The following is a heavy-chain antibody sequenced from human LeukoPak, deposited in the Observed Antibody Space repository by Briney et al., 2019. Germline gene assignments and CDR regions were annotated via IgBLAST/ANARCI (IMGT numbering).Heavy chain of an antibody. CDR2: ISSNGGNT. CDR1: GFIFSNYA. CDR3: VKLSSRVSQTIDY. V-gene: IGHV3-64D*09. Sequence: GGSLRLSCSASGFIFSNYAMHWVRQAPGKGLEYVSGISSNGGNTYHVDSMKGRFTISRDNSKNTLYLQMSSLRAEDTAVYYCVKLSSRVSQTIDYWGQGTLVTVSS. D-gene: IGHD6-13*01. J-gene: IGHJ4*02.